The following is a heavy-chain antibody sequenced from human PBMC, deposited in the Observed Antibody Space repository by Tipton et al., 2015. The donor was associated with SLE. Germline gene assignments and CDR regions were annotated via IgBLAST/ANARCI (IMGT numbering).Heavy chain of an antibody. CDR3: ARDEYRYDTTGYHLLGHLDF. D-gene: IGHD3-22*01. V-gene: IGHV4-34*01. CDR1: GESFSGFY. J-gene: IGHJ4*02. CDR2: VYYTGNT. Sequence: TLSLTCAVYGESFSGFYWTWIRQPPGKGLEWVGTVYYTGNTFYNPSLKSRVTISVDTSKNQFSLKLSSVTAADTAVYYCARDEYRYDTTGYHLLGHLDFWGQGTLVTVSS.